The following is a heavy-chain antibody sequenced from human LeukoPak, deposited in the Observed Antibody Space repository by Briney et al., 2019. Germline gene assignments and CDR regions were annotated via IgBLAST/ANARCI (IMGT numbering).Heavy chain of an antibody. CDR2: ISGSGTTV. Sequence: GGSLRLSCAASGFTFSFSAMNWVRQAPGKGLEWISFISGSGTTVYYSDSVKGRFTVSRDNAKNSLYLQMNGLRAEDTAVYYCARDRGHSMVGADFDSWGQGTLVTVSS. V-gene: IGHV3-48*01. CDR3: ARDRGHSMVGADFDS. D-gene: IGHD1-26*01. J-gene: IGHJ4*02. CDR1: GFTFSFSA.